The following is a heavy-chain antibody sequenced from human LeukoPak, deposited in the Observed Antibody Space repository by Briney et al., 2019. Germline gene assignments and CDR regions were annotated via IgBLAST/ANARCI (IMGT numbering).Heavy chain of an antibody. CDR1: GFTFSNYA. CDR2: ISGSGGST. V-gene: IGHV3-23*01. Sequence: GGSLRLSCAASGFTFSNYAMSWVRQAPGKGLEWVSSISGSGGSTYYVDSVKGRFTISRDNSKNTLYLQMNSLRAEDTAVYYCARDKAIFGVVITPHLVDYWGQGTLVTVSS. D-gene: IGHD3-3*01. CDR3: ARDKAIFGVVITPHLVDY. J-gene: IGHJ4*02.